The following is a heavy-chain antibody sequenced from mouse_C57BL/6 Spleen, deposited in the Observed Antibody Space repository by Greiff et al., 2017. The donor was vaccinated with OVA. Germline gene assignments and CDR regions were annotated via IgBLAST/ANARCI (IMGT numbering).Heavy chain of an antibody. CDR3: ARPGMDY. J-gene: IGHJ4*01. V-gene: IGHV5-12*01. CDR1: GFTFSDYY. Sequence: EVQLVESGGGLVQPGGSLKLSCAASGFTFSDYYMYWVRQTPEKRLELVAYISNGGGSTYYPDTVKGRFTISRDNAKNTLYLQMSRLKSEDTAMYYCARPGMDYWGQGTSVTVSS. CDR2: ISNGGGST.